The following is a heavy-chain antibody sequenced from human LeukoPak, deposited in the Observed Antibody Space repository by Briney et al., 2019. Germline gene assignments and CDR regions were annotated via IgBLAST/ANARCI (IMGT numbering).Heavy chain of an antibody. V-gene: IGHV3-23*01. CDR3: AKVNMIVVVRAHAFDI. CDR1: GFTFSSYA. CDR2: ISGSGGST. Sequence: GGSLRLSCAAWGFTFSSYAMSWVRQAPGKGLEWVSAISGSGGSTFYAESVRGRFTISRDNSKNTLYPQMNSLRAEDTPVYYCAKVNMIVVVRAHAFDISGQGTMVSVSS. J-gene: IGHJ3*02. D-gene: IGHD3-22*01.